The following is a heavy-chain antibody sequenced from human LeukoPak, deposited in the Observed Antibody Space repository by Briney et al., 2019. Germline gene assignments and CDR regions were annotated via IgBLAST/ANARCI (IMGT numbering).Heavy chain of an antibody. CDR1: GYTFTGYY. CDR2: INPNSGDT. D-gene: IGHD3-3*01. Sequence: GASVKVSCKASGYTFTGYYMHWVRQAPGQGLEWMGWINPNSGDTNYAQKLPRRVTMTRDTSISTAYMELSRLKSDDTAVYYCAASYDFWGGYLNHDYWGQGTLVTVSS. CDR3: AASYDFWGGYLNHDY. J-gene: IGHJ4*02. V-gene: IGHV1-2*02.